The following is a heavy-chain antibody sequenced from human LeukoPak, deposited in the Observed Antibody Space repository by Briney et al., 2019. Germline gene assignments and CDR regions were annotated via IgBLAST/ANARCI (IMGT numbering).Heavy chain of an antibody. CDR3: ARDKPPGLVFGVVMSPYMDV. D-gene: IGHD3-3*01. Sequence: GGPLRLSCAASGFTFSSYSMNWVRQAPGKGLEWVSSISSSSSYIYYADSVKGRFTISRDNAKNSLYLQMNSLRAEDTAVYYCARDKPPGLVFGVVMSPYMDVWGKGTTVTVSS. CDR1: GFTFSSYS. CDR2: ISSSSSYI. J-gene: IGHJ6*03. V-gene: IGHV3-21*01.